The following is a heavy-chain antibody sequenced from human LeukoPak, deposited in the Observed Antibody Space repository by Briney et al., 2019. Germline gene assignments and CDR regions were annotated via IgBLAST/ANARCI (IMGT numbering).Heavy chain of an antibody. CDR1: GYNYISHW. V-gene: IGHV5-51*01. CDR3: ARHVGFCSSTSCYPFYDY. Sequence: GGSLRLSCKGSGYNYISHWIGWVRQMPEKGLEWMGIIYPGDSNTRYSPSFQGQVTISADKSINTAYLQWNSLKASDTAVYFCARHVGFCSSTSCYPFYDYWGQGTLVTVSS. J-gene: IGHJ4*02. CDR2: IYPGDSNT. D-gene: IGHD2-2*01.